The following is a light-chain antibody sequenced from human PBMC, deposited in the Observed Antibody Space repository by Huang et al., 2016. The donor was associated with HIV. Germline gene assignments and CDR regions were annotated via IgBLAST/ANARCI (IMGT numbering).Light chain of an antibody. J-gene: IGKJ1*01. CDR1: QSVSSNY. CDR3: HQYGSSGT. CDR2: GAS. Sequence: EVVLTQSPGTLSLSPGEGATLSCRASQSVSSNYLAWYQQKPGQAPRPLIYGASSRATGISDRFSGSGSGTDFTLTIGRLEPEDFAVYYCHQYGSSGTFGQGTKVEFK. V-gene: IGKV3-20*01.